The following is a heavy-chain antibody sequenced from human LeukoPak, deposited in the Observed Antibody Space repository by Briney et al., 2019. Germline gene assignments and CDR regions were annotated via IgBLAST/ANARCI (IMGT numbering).Heavy chain of an antibody. CDR3: ARGGGWFGEFPVAFDI. V-gene: IGHV1-8*01. J-gene: IGHJ3*02. CDR1: GYTFTSYD. D-gene: IGHD3-10*01. CDR2: MNPNSGNT. Sequence: GASVQVSCKASGYTFTSYDINWVRQATGQGLEWMGWMNPNSGNTGYAQKFQGRVTMTRNTSISTAYMELSSLRSEDTAVYYCARGGGWFGEFPVAFDIWGQGTMVTVSS.